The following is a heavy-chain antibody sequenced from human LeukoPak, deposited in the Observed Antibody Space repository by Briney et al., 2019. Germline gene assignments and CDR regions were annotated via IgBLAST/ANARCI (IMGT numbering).Heavy chain of an antibody. V-gene: IGHV4-59*08. D-gene: IGHD6-13*01. Sequence: SETLSLTCTVSGGSISSYYWSWIRQPLGKGLEWIGYIYYSGSTNYNPSLKSRVTISVDTSKNQFSLKLSSVTAADTAVYYCAGTSRYSSSWYNVGYYFDYWGQGTLVTVSS. CDR1: GGSISSYY. CDR3: AGTSRYSSSWYNVGYYFDY. J-gene: IGHJ4*02. CDR2: IYYSGST.